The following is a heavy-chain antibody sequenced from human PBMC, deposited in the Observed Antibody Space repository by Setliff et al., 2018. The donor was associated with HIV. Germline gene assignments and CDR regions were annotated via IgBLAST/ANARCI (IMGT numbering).Heavy chain of an antibody. CDR2: FDREDGET. V-gene: IGHV1-24*01. Sequence: ASVKVSCKVSGYTLTELSRHWVRQAPGKGLEWMGGFDREDGETIYAQKFQGRVTMTEDTSTDTAYMDLSSLTSEDTAVYYCAIRGSSGWYVGGYFDYWGQGTLVTVSS. CDR1: GYTLTELS. D-gene: IGHD6-19*01. CDR3: AIRGSSGWYVGGYFDY. J-gene: IGHJ4*02.